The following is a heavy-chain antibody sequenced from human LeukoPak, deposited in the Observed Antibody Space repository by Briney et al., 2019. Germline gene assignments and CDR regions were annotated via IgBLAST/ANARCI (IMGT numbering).Heavy chain of an antibody. CDR1: GFTFSSYT. D-gene: IGHD2/OR15-2a*01. V-gene: IGHV3-64*01. J-gene: IGHJ4*02. Sequence: PGGSLTLSCAASGFTFSSYTLHWVRQPPGKGLESVSAINCNGGSKYYANSVKGRFTIYRDNSKNTLYLQMDSLRAEDMAVYYCAREGAPTTYDYWGQGTLVTVSS. CDR2: INCNGGSK. CDR3: AREGAPTTYDY.